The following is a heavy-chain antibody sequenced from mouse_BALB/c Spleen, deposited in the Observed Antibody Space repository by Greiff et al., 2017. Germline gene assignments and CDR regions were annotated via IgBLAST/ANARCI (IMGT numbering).Heavy chain of an antibody. J-gene: IGHJ4*01. D-gene: IGHD4-1*01. CDR1: GFNIKDTY. Sequence: VQLQQSGAELVKPGASVKLSCTASGFNIKDTYMHWVKQRPEQGLEWIGRIDPANGNTKYDPKFQGKATITADTSSNTAYLQLSSLTSEDTAVYYCASENWAYAMDYWGQGTSVTVSS. CDR3: ASENWAYAMDY. V-gene: IGHV14-3*02. CDR2: IDPANGNT.